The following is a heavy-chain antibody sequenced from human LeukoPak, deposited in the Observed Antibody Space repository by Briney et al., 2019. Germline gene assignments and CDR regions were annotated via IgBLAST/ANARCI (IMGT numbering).Heavy chain of an antibody. CDR2: INHSGST. CDR3: ARDEYFDYLLWYY. CDR1: GGSINSSSYY. Sequence: SETLSLTCTVSGGSINSSSYYWSWIRQPPGKGLEWIGEINHSGSTNYNPSLKSRVTISVDTSKNQFSLKLSSVTAADTAVYYCARDEYFDYLLWYYWGQGTLVTVSS. J-gene: IGHJ4*02. V-gene: IGHV4-39*07. D-gene: IGHD3-9*01.